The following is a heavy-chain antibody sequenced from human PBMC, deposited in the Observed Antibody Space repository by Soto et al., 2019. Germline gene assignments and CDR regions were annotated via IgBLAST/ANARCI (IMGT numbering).Heavy chain of an antibody. J-gene: IGHJ6*03. V-gene: IGHV1-24*01. CDR3: ATCAVTTLQEYYYYMDV. Sequence: ASVKVSCKVSGYTLTELSMHWVRQAPGKGLEWMGGFDPEDGETIYAQKIQGRVTMTEDTSTDTAYMELSSLRSEDTAVYYCATCAVTTLQEYYYYMDVWGKGTTVTVSS. CDR1: GYTLTELS. CDR2: FDPEDGET. D-gene: IGHD4-4*01.